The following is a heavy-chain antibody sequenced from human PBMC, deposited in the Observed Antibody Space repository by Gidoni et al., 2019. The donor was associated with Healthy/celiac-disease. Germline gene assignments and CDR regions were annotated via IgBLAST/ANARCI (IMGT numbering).Heavy chain of an antibody. J-gene: IGHJ6*03. CDR2: IKSKTDGGTT. CDR3: TTLPLVGATQYYYYMDV. D-gene: IGHD1-26*01. V-gene: IGHV3-15*07. Sequence: EVQLVESGGGLVKPGGSLRLSCAASGFTFSNAWMNWVRQAPGKGLEWVGRIKSKTDGGTTDYAAPVKGRFTISRDDSKNTLYLQMNSLKTEDTAVYYCTTLPLVGATQYYYYMDVWGKGTTVTVSS. CDR1: GFTFSNAW.